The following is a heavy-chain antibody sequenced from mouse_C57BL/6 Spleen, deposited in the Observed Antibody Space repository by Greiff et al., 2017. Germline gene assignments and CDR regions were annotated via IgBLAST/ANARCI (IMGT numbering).Heavy chain of an antibody. V-gene: IGHV1-64*01. D-gene: IGHD1-1*01. CDR1: GYTFTSYW. Sequence: QVQLQQPGAELVKPGASVKLSCKASGYTFTSYWMHWVKQRPGKGLEWIGMINPNSGSTNYNEKFKGKATLTVDKSSSTAYTQLSSLTSEDSAVYYCARGDGSKEDLYFDVWGTGTPVTVSS. CDR3: ARGDGSKEDLYFDV. CDR2: INPNSGST. J-gene: IGHJ1*03.